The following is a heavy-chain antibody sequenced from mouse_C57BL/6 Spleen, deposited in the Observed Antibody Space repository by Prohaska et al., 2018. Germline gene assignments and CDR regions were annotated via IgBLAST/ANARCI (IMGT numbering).Heavy chain of an antibody. D-gene: IGHD2-5*01. CDR3: ARRDYSNYGFAY. CDR2: INPNNGGT. CDR1: GYTFTDYY. J-gene: IGHJ3*01. Sequence: SVKISCKASGYTFTDYYMNWVKQSHGKSLEWIGDINPNNGGTSYNQKFKGKATLTVDKSSSTAYMELRSLTSEDSAVYYCARRDYSNYGFAYWGQGTLVTVSA. V-gene: IGHV1-26*01.